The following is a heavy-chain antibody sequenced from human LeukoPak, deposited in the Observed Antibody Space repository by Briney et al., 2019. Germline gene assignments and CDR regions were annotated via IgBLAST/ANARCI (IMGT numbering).Heavy chain of an antibody. CDR3: AREDYVWGSYRSRGGSDY. D-gene: IGHD3-16*02. Sequence: PSETLSLTCTVSGGSISSGDYYWSWIRQPPGKGLEWIGYIYYSGSTYYNPSLKSRVTISVDTSKNQFSLKLSSVTAADTAVYYCAREDYVWGSYRSRGGSDYWGQGTLVTVSS. V-gene: IGHV4-30-4*01. J-gene: IGHJ4*02. CDR1: GGSISSGDYY. CDR2: IYYSGST.